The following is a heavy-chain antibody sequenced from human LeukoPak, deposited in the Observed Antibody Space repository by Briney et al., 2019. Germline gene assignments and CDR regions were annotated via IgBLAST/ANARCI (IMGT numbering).Heavy chain of an antibody. D-gene: IGHD6-13*01. CDR2: ISSSSSYI. J-gene: IGHJ4*02. CDR1: GFTFSSYG. V-gene: IGHV3-21*01. Sequence: GGSLRLSCAASGFTFSSYGMSWVRQAPGKGLEWVSSISSSSSYIYYADSVKGRFTISRDNAKNSLYLQMNSLRAEDTAVYYCARGGSSWYYFDYWGQGTLVTVSS. CDR3: ARGGSSWYYFDY.